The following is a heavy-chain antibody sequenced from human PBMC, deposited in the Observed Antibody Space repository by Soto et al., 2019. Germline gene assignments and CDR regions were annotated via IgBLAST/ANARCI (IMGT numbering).Heavy chain of an antibody. CDR2: ISYSGST. D-gene: IGHD6-6*01. V-gene: IGHV4-59*08. Sequence: SETLSLTCTVSGGSISSYYWNCIRQPPGKGLEWIGYISYSGSTNYNPSLKSRVTISVDTSKNQFSLKLSSVTAADTAVCYCARDSSSSTLNFMDVWGKGTTVTVSS. CDR3: ARDSSSSTLNFMDV. J-gene: IGHJ6*03. CDR1: GGSISSYY.